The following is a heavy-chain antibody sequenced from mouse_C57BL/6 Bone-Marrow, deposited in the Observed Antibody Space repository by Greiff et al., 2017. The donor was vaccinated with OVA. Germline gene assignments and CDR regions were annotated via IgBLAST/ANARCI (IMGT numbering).Heavy chain of an antibody. J-gene: IGHJ1*03. Sequence: VQLKESGAELVRPGASVKLSCTASGFNIKDDYMHWVKQRPEQGLEWIGWIDPENGDTEYASKFQGKATITADTSSNTAYLQLSSLTSEDTAVYYCTTTYYGPFWDFDVWGTGTTVTVSS. V-gene: IGHV14-4*01. CDR1: GFNIKDDY. CDR3: TTTYYGPFWDFDV. D-gene: IGHD1-1*01. CDR2: IDPENGDT.